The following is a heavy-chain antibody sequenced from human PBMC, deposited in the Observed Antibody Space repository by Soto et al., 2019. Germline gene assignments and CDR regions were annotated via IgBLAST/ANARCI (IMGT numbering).Heavy chain of an antibody. V-gene: IGHV3-23*01. Sequence: PGGSLRLSCAASGFTFSSYAMSWVRQAPGKGLEWVSGISGSGGSTYYADPVKGRFTISRDNSKNTLYLQVNSLRAEDTALYYCAEEFMVRGVPPLSFGMDVWGQGTTVTVSS. CDR3: AEEFMVRGVPPLSFGMDV. CDR1: GFTFSSYA. J-gene: IGHJ6*02. CDR2: ISGSGGST. D-gene: IGHD3-10*01.